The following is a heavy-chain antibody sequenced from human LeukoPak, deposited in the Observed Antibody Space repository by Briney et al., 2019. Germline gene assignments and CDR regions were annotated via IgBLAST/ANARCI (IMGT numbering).Heavy chain of an antibody. CDR2: ISTSSSYI. D-gene: IGHD5-18*01. J-gene: IGHJ6*03. V-gene: IGHV3-21*01. Sequence: GGSLRLSCAASGFTFNRYNMNWVRRAPGKGLEWVSSISTSSSYIYYADSVRGRFTISRDNAKNSLYLQMNSLRVEDTAVYYCARAPDSGYSYGSADYMDVWGKGTTVTASS. CDR3: ARAPDSGYSYGSADYMDV. CDR1: GFTFNRYN.